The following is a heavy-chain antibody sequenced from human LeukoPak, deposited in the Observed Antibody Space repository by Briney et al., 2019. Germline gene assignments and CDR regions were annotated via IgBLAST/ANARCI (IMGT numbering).Heavy chain of an antibody. Sequence: SQTLSLNCAVSGGSISSGGYSWSWIRQPPGKGLEWIGYIYHSGSTYYNPSLKSRVTISVDRSKNQLSLKLSSVTAADTAVYYCARASEYGAFDIWGQGTMVTVSS. CDR2: IYHSGST. J-gene: IGHJ3*02. D-gene: IGHD4-17*01. CDR3: ARASEYGAFDI. V-gene: IGHV4-30-2*01. CDR1: GGSISSGGYS.